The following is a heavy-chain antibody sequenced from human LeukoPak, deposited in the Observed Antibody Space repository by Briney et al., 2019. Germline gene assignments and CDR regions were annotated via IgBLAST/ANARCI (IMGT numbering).Heavy chain of an antibody. D-gene: IGHD3-22*01. Sequence: GGSLRLSCAASGFTFSSYAMHWVHQAPGKGLEWVAVISYDGSNKYYAESVKGRFTISRDNSKNTLYLQMNSLRAEDTAVYYCARDSSGYYTAPEFDYWGQGTLVTVSS. V-gene: IGHV3-30*04. CDR1: GFTFSSYA. CDR2: ISYDGSNK. CDR3: ARDSSGYYTAPEFDY. J-gene: IGHJ4*02.